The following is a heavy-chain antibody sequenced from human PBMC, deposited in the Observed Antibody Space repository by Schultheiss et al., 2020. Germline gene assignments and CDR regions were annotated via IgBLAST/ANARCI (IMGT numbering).Heavy chain of an antibody. V-gene: IGHV3-30-3*01. J-gene: IGHJ6*02. Sequence: GGSLRLSCAASGFTFSSYAMHWVRQAPGKGLEWVAVISYDGSNKYYADSVKGRFTISRDNSKNTLYLQMNSLRAEDTAVYYCAREGLVDDSSGYSVHFHYYYYYGMDVWGQGTTGTVSS. CDR3: AREGLVDDSSGYSVHFHYYYYYGMDV. CDR2: ISYDGSNK. CDR1: GFTFSSYA. D-gene: IGHD3-22*01.